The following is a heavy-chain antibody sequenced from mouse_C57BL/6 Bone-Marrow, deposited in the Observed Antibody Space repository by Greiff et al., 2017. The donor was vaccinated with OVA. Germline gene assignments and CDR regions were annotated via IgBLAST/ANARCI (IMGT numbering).Heavy chain of an antibody. CDR3: ARRVTTVVEAMDY. CDR2: INPSTGGT. J-gene: IGHJ4*01. Sequence: EVQLQQSGPELVKPGASVKISCKASGYSFTGYYMNWVKQSPEKSLEWIGEINPSTGGTTYNQKFNAKATLTVDKSSSTAYMQLKSLTSEDSAVYYCARRVTTVVEAMDYWGQGTSVTVSS. V-gene: IGHV1-42*01. CDR1: GYSFTGYY. D-gene: IGHD1-1*01.